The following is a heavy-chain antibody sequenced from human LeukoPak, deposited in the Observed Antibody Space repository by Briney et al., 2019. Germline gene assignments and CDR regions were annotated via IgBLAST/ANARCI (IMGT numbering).Heavy chain of an antibody. J-gene: IGHJ6*03. V-gene: IGHV3-48*01. Sequence: GGSLRLSCAASGFTFSSYEMNWVRQAPGKGLEWVSYISSSSSTIYYADSVKGRFTISRDNAKNSLYLQMNSLRAEDTAVYYCARMTNYYYYMDVWGKGTTVTVSS. CDR2: ISSSSSTI. CDR1: GFTFSSYE. CDR3: ARMTNYYYYMDV.